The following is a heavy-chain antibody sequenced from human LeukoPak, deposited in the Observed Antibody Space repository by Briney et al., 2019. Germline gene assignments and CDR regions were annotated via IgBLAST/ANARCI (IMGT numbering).Heavy chain of an antibody. CDR1: GFTVSSNY. D-gene: IGHD3-22*01. Sequence: PWGSLRLSCAASGFTVSSNYMSWVRQAPGKGLEWVSVIYSGGSTYYADSVKGRFTISRDNSKNTLYLQMNSLRAEDTAVYYCAKDLVYYDSSGPFDYWGQGTLVTVSS. J-gene: IGHJ4*02. V-gene: IGHV3-53*05. CDR3: AKDLVYYDSSGPFDY. CDR2: IYSGGST.